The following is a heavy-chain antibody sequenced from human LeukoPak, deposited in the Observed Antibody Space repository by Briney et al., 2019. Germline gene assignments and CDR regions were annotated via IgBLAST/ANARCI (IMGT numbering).Heavy chain of an antibody. V-gene: IGHV3-30-3*01. J-gene: IGHJ3*02. CDR2: ISYDGSNK. CDR1: GFTFSSYA. D-gene: IGHD3-3*01. Sequence: GGSLRLSCAASGFTFSSYAMHWVRQAPGKGLEWVAVISYDGSNKYYADSVKGRFTISRDNSKNTLYLQMNSLRAEDTAVYYCAKALTSNLEWLLYDAFDIWGQGTMVTVSS. CDR3: AKALTSNLEWLLYDAFDI.